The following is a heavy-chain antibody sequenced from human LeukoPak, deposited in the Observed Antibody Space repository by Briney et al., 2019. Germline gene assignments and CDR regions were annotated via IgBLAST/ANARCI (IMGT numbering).Heavy chain of an antibody. V-gene: IGHV1-2*02. D-gene: IGHD3-10*01. CDR3: ARGTMVRGVIMGFDS. CDR2: INPNSGGT. CDR1: GYTFTGYY. Sequence: ASVKVSCKASGYTFTGYYMHWVRQAPGQGLEWMGWINPNSGGTNYAQKFQGRVTMTRDTSISTAYMELSRLRSDDTAVYYCARGTMVRGVIMGFDSWGQGTLVTVSS. J-gene: IGHJ5*01.